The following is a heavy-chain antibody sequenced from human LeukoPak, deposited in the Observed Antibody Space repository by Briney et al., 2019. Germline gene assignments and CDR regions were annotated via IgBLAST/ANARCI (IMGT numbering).Heavy chain of an antibody. J-gene: IGHJ4*02. V-gene: IGHV4-34*04. CDR1: GGSFSNYY. D-gene: IGHD3-10*01. CDR2: IIHNGRT. Sequence: SPTLSLTCAVYGGSFSNYYSRWTRQPPGKGLEWSGEIIHNGRTKNNPSLNKRATMSLDTSRNQFSLKLSSVSAADTAFYYCARRGPMYYDGSGSYFAGAPKYYFDYWGQGTLVTVSS. CDR3: ARRGPMYYDGSGSYFAGAPKYYFDY.